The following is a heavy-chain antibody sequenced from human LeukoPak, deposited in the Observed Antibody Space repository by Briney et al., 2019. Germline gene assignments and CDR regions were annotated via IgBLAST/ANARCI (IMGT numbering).Heavy chain of an antibody. V-gene: IGHV1-2*02. D-gene: IGHD3-3*01. CDR3: ATLGVITIFGVITNDAFDI. CDR2: INPNSGGT. CDR1: GYTFTGHY. J-gene: IGHJ3*02. Sequence: ASVKVSCKTSGYTFTGHYMHWVRQAPGQGLEWMGWINPNSGGTNYAQKFQGRVTMTRDTSISTAYMELTRLRSDDTAVYYCATLGVITIFGVITNDAFDIWGQGTMVTVSS.